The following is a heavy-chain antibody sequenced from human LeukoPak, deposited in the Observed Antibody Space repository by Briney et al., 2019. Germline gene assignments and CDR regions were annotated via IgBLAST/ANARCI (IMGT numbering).Heavy chain of an antibody. D-gene: IGHD4-17*01. CDR2: IWYDGSNK. Sequence: GGSLRFSCAASGFTFSSYGMHWVRQAPGKGLEWVAVIWYDGSNKYYADSVKGRFTISRDNSKNALYLQMNSLRAEDTAVYYCARGGYGDPTPYYFDYWGQGTLVTVSS. V-gene: IGHV3-33*01. CDR3: ARGGYGDPTPYYFDY. J-gene: IGHJ4*02. CDR1: GFTFSSYG.